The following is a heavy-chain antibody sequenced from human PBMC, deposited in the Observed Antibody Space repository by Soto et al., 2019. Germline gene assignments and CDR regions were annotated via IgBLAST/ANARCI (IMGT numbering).Heavy chain of an antibody. D-gene: IGHD4-17*01. CDR3: ARDYGDYGGWFDP. CDR1: GETFNSYG. Sequence: ASVKVCCTASGETFNSYGISWVRQDPGQGLEWMGWISAYNGNTNYAQKLQGRVTMTTDTSTSTAYMELRSLRSDDTAVYYCARDYGDYGGWFDPWGQGTLVTSPQ. J-gene: IGHJ5*02. CDR2: ISAYNGNT. V-gene: IGHV1-18*01.